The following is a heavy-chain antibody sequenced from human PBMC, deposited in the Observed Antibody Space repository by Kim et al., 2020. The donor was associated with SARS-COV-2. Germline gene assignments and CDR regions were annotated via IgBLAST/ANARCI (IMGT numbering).Heavy chain of an antibody. CDR1: GFPFSSYV. CDR2: IIGNGGGT. J-gene: IGHJ4*02. Sequence: GGSLRLSCAASGFPFSSYVMHWVRQAPGKGLEYVSSIIGNGGGTDYADSVKGRFTISRDNSRNTLYLQMGSLRAEDMAVYYCARGSGRNYYFPLDYWGQGTLVTVSS. V-gene: IGHV3-64*02. D-gene: IGHD1-7*01. CDR3: ARGSGRNYYFPLDY.